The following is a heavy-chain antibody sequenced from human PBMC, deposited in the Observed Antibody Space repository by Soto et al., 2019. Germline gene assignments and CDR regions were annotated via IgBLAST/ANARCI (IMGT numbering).Heavy chain of an antibody. CDR1: GGSISSGGYY. V-gene: IGHV4-31*03. Sequence: SETLSLTCTVSGGSISSGGYYWSWIRQHPGKGLEWIGYIYYSGSAYYNPSLKSRVTISVDTSKNQFSLKLSSVTAADTAVYYCARGVGNEWSGYYYYGMDVWGQGTTVTVSS. J-gene: IGHJ6*02. D-gene: IGHD3-3*01. CDR3: ARGVGNEWSGYYYYGMDV. CDR2: IYYSGSA.